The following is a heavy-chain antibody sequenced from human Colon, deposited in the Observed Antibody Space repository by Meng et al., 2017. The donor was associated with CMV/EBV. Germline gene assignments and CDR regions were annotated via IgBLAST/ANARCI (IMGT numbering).Heavy chain of an antibody. CDR2: ISSSSSYI. D-gene: IGHD2-2*01. CDR1: GLTFGSYS. V-gene: IGHV3-21*01. CDR3: ARDLGYCSATSCSIWKFDY. J-gene: IGHJ4*02. Sequence: GGSLRLSCAASGLTFGSYSMNWVRQAPGKGLEWVSSISSSSSYIYYADSVKGRFTISRDNAKNSLYLQMNTLGVEDTAVYYCARDLGYCSATSCSIWKFDYWGQGTLVTVSS.